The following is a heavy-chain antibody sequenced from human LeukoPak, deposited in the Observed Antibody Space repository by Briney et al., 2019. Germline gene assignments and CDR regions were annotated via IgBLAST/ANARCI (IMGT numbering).Heavy chain of an antibody. CDR2: IIPIFGTA. J-gene: IGHJ4*02. Sequence: SVKVSCKASGGTFSSYAISWVRQAPGQGLEWMGGIIPIFGTANYAQKLQGRVTITADESTSTAYMELSSLRSEDTAVYYCARGSWDLVTGYYVYWGQGTLVTVSS. CDR1: GGTFSSYA. CDR3: ARGSWDLVTGYYVY. D-gene: IGHD3-9*01. V-gene: IGHV1-69*13.